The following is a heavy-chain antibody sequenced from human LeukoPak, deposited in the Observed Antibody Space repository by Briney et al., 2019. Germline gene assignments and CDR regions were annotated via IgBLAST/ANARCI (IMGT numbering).Heavy chain of an antibody. CDR2: INHSGST. CDR1: GGSFSGYY. V-gene: IGHV4-34*01. D-gene: IGHD3-22*01. J-gene: IGHJ4*02. Sequence: PSETLSLTCAVDGGSFSGYYWSWIRQPPGKGLEWIGEINHSGSTNYNPSLKSRVTISVDTAKNQFSLKLSSVTAADTAVYYCARAAYYYDSSLNRIYYFDYWGQGTLVTVSS. CDR3: ARAAYYYDSSLNRIYYFDY.